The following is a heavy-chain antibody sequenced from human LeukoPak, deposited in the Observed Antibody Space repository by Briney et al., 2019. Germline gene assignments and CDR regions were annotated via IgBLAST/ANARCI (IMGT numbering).Heavy chain of an antibody. V-gene: IGHV5-51*01. CDR3: ARQGSKLYYDSSGYYFDY. D-gene: IGHD3-22*01. Sequence: GESLKISCKGSGYSFTSYWIGWVRQMPGKGLGWMGIIYPGDSDTRYSPSFQGQVTISADKSISTAYLQWSSLKASDTAMYYCARQGSKLYYDSSGYYFDYWGQGTLVTVSS. J-gene: IGHJ4*02. CDR1: GYSFTSYW. CDR2: IYPGDSDT.